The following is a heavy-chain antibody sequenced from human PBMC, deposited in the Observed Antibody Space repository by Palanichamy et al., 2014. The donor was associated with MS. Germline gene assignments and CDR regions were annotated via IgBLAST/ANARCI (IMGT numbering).Heavy chain of an antibody. V-gene: IGHV1-24*01. Sequence: QVQVVQSGAEVKKPGASVKVSCNVSGDTLTEVSVHWVRQAPGKGLEWMGGFDPEEGEIIYAQKFQGRVTMTEDISTGTAYMELSSLRPEDTAAYYCAHANWELVSYYYYMDVWGTGTTVTVSS. D-gene: IGHD1-26*01. CDR1: GDTLTEVS. CDR3: AHANWELVSYYYYMDV. CDR2: FDPEEGEI. J-gene: IGHJ6*03.